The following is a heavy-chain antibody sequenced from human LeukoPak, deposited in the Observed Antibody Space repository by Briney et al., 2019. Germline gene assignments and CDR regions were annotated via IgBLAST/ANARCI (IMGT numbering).Heavy chain of an antibody. CDR3: AKKLRSSSSDNPFDY. J-gene: IGHJ4*02. CDR1: GFTFSSYA. CDR2: ISGSGGST. Sequence: GGSLRLSCAASGFTFSSYAMSWVRQAPAKGLEWVSAISGSGGSTYYADSVKGRFTISRDNSKNTLYLQMNSLRAEDTAVYYCAKKLRSSSSDNPFDYWGQGTLVTVSS. V-gene: IGHV3-23*01. D-gene: IGHD6-6*01.